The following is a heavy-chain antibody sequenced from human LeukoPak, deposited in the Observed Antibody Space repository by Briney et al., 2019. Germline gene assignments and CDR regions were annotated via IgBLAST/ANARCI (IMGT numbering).Heavy chain of an antibody. V-gene: IGHV4-59*01. J-gene: IGHJ4*02. Sequence: SETLSLTCTVSGGSISSYYWSWIRQPPGKGLEWIGYIYYSGSTNYNPSLKSRVTISVDTSKNQFSLKLSSVTAADTAVYYCARDTFPGIAAAGTVCGQGTLVTVSS. CDR2: IYYSGST. CDR3: ARDTFPGIAAAGTV. D-gene: IGHD6-13*01. CDR1: GGSISSYY.